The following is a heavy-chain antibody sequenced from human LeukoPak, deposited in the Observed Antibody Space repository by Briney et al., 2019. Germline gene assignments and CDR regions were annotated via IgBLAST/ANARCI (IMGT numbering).Heavy chain of an antibody. D-gene: IGHD2/OR15-2a*01. J-gene: IGHJ4*02. Sequence: GGSLRLSCAASGFTFSSNAMSWVRQAPGKGLEWVSGINYSGGSTYYADSVKGRFTISRDNSKDTLYLQMNNLRAEDTAVYYCSRLIIARTPYYFDFWGQGTLVTVSS. CDR2: INYSGGST. V-gene: IGHV3-23*01. CDR3: SRLIIARTPYYFDF. CDR1: GFTFSSNA.